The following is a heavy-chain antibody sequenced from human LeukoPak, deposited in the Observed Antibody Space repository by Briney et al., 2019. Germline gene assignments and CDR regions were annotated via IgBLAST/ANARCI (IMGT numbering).Heavy chain of an antibody. CDR3: ARRTGDYYYYYMDV. CDR2: IIPIFGTA. Sequence: ASVKVSCKASGGTFSSYAISWVRQAPGQGLEWMGGIIPIFGTANYAQKCQGRVTITADESTSTAYMELSSLRSEDTAVYYCARRTGDYYYYYMDVWGKGTTVTVS. CDR1: GGTFSSYA. J-gene: IGHJ6*03. V-gene: IGHV1-69*13.